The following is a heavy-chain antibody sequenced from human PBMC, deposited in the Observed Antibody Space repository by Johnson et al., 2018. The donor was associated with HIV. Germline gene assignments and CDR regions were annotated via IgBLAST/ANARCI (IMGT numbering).Heavy chain of an antibody. D-gene: IGHD5-12*01. J-gene: IGHJ3*02. CDR2: IQEDGSQI. Sequence: VQLVESGGDLVQPGGSLRLYCVASTFTFRNYWMSWVRQAPGKGLEWVGNIQEDGSQIHYMDSVKGRFTISRDNAENSLYLQMTSLRGEDTAVYYCARERSRGGYSGYDYGAFDIWGQGTMVTVSS. CDR1: TFTFRNYW. V-gene: IGHV3-7*01. CDR3: ARERSRGGYSGYDYGAFDI.